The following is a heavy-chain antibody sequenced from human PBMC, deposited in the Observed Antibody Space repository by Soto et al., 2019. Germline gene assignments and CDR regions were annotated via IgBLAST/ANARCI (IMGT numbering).Heavy chain of an antibody. CDR3: AKVHPSSGGLDDAFDI. CDR2: ISYDGSIK. CDR1: GFTFSSYG. V-gene: IGHV3-30*18. D-gene: IGHD3-10*01. Sequence: QVQLVESGGGVVQPGRSLRLSCAASGFTFSSYGMHWVRQAPGKGLEWVAVISYDGSIKYYADSVKGRFTISRDNSKNTLYLQMTSLRAEDTAVYYCAKVHPSSGGLDDAFDIWGQGTMVTVSS. J-gene: IGHJ3*02.